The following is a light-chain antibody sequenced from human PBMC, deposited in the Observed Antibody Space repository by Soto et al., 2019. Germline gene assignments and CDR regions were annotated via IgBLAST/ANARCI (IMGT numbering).Light chain of an antibody. V-gene: IGLV3-21*02. Sequence: SYELTQPPSVSVAPGQTATITCGGNNIGSEPVHWYRQKPGQAPVLVVYDNSDRPSGIPERLSGSKSGSTATPTISRVEAGDEADYYCQVWESGSENYVFGAGTKVTVL. J-gene: IGLJ1*01. CDR1: NIGSEP. CDR3: QVWESGSENYV. CDR2: DNS.